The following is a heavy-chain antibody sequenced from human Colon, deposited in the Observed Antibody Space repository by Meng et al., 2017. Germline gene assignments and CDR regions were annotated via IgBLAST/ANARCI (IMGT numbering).Heavy chain of an antibody. J-gene: IGHJ4*02. V-gene: IGHV4-4*02. Sequence: QVRLKEQRPGCMQPAGTLCLSSAVSRGSITNVNWWSWGRQPPGKGLELIGEIFHAGNTNYNPSLKSRVTMSLDKSKNQFSLPLTFVTAADTAVYYCARDFHATMTVFDSWGQGTLVTVSS. D-gene: IGHD3-22*01. CDR2: IFHAGNT. CDR3: ARDFHATMTVFDS. CDR1: RGSITNVNW.